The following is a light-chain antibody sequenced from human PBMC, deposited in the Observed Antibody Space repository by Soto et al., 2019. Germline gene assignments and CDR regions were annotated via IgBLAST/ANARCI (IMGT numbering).Light chain of an antibody. CDR3: HHYYSSPGT. CDR1: QSVTSW. V-gene: IGKV1-5*01. CDR2: DAS. Sequence: DVQMTQSPSTLSASVGDRVTITCRASQSVTSWLAWYQQKPGKAPKVLIYDASSLESGVPSRFSGSGSGTEFTLTISSLHPDDVATYYCHHYYSSPGTLGQGTKVEIK. J-gene: IGKJ1*01.